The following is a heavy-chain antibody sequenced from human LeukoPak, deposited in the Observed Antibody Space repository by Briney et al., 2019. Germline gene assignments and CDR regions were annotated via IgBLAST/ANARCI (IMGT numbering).Heavy chain of an antibody. V-gene: IGHV3-74*01. Sequence: GESLRLSCATSGFTFRNYWMSWLRQAPGKGLVWVARIKNDGSSASYAESVKGRFTISRDNARSTLFLQMDSLGVDDTAVYYCAKSDGFDPWGRRILVTVSS. CDR2: IKNDGSSA. CDR1: GFTFRNYW. J-gene: IGHJ5*01. CDR3: AKSDGFDP.